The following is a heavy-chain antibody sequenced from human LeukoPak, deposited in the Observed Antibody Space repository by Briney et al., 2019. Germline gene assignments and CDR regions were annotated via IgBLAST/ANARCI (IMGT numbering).Heavy chain of an antibody. D-gene: IGHD3-9*01. CDR2: INQDGSEK. Sequence: PGGSLRLSCAASGFTFSSYWMTWVRQAPGKGLEWVANINQDGSEKYYVDSVKGRFTISRDDAKNSLYLQMNSLRAEDTAIYYCAKVPRQHDNWFDPWGQGTLVTVSS. V-gene: IGHV3-7*01. CDR3: AKVPRQHDNWFDP. J-gene: IGHJ5*02. CDR1: GFTFSSYW.